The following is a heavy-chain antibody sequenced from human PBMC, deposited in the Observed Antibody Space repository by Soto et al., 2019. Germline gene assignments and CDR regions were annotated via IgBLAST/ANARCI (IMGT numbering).Heavy chain of an antibody. CDR1: GFTFSKYG. J-gene: IGHJ6*02. CDR2: LTDDGKEK. V-gene: IGHV3-30*18. D-gene: IGHD3-16*01. Sequence: QVHLVESGGGVVQPGTSLRLSCVASGFTFSKYGMHWVRQAPGKGLEWVAILTDDGKEKYYADSVKGRFIISRDNSNNSLFLQMNTLRAEDTAVYYCAKVRFALKYYYGLDVWGQGTTVSVSS. CDR3: AKVRFALKYYYGLDV.